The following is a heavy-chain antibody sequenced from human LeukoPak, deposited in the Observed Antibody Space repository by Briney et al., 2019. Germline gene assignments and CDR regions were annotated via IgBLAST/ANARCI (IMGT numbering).Heavy chain of an antibody. V-gene: IGHV3-23*01. D-gene: IGHD1-14*01. CDR3: GYASINRAH. CDR1: GYTLRCEV. J-gene: IGHJ4*02. Sequence: GGSLRLCFAASGYTLRCEVRSGVRQAPGKGLEWVSGISGGGGSTYYADSVKGRFTISRDNSKNTLYLQMNSLRAEDTAVYYCGYASINRAHWGQGTLVTVSS. CDR2: ISGGGGST.